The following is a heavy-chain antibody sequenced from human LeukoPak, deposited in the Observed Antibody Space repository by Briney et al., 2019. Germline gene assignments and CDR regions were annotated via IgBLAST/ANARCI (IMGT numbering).Heavy chain of an antibody. V-gene: IGHV1-2*02. Sequence: GASVKVSCKASGYTFTGYYMHRVRQAPGQGLEWMGWINPNSGGTNYAQKFQGRVTMTRDTSISTAYMELSRLRSDDTAVYYCARSPRGAVAGTNDYWGQGTLVTVSS. CDR3: ARSPRGAVAGTNDY. D-gene: IGHD6-19*01. CDR2: INPNSGGT. CDR1: GYTFTGYY. J-gene: IGHJ4*02.